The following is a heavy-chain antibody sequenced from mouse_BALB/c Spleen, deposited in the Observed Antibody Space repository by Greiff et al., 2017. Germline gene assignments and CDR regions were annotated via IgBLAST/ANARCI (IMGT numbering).Heavy chain of an antibody. CDR2: IWSGGST. CDR3: AKEAFAY. Sequence: VQLQQSGPGLVQPSQSLSITCTVSGFSLTSYGVHWVRQSPGKGLEWLGVIWSGGSTDYNAAFISRLSISKDNSKSQVFFKMNSLQANDTATYYCAKEAFAYWGQGTLVTVSA. CDR1: GFSLTSYG. J-gene: IGHJ3*01. V-gene: IGHV2-2*02.